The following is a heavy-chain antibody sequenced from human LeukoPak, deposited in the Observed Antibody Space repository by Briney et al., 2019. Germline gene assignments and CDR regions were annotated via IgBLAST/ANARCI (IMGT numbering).Heavy chain of an antibody. J-gene: IGHJ4*02. CDR2: IWYDGSNK. CDR1: GITFRSYG. Sequence: GGSLRLSCAASGITFRSYGMHWVRQAPGKGLEWVAFIWYDGSNKYYADSVKGRFTISRDNSRNTLFLQMNSLRAEDTAVYYCATDRATQYFDYWGQGTLVSVSS. V-gene: IGHV3-30*02. CDR3: ATDRATQYFDY. D-gene: IGHD2-15*01.